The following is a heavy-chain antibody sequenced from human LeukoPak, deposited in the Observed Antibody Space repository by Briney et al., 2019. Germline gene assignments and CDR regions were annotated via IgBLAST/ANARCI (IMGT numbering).Heavy chain of an antibody. V-gene: IGHV3-73*01. D-gene: IGHD1-26*01. CDR3: TRPWNRWELLGYDDWYFDL. CDR1: GFTFSGSA. J-gene: IGHJ2*01. Sequence: GGSLRLSCASSGFTFSGSAMHWVRQASGKGLEWVGRIRSKANSYATAYAASVKGRFTISRDDSTNTAYLQMNSLKTEDTAVYYCTRPWNRWELLGYDDWYFDLWGRGTLVTVSS. CDR2: IRSKANSYAT.